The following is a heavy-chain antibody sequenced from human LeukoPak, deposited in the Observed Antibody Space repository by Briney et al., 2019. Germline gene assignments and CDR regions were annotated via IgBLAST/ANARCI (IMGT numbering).Heavy chain of an antibody. Sequence: PSETLSLTCTVSGGSVTSGSYYWSWIRQPPGKGLEWIGYISYRGATNYNPSLKSRVTMSVDTSKNQFSLNLRSVTAADTAVYYCARGRAGGVITNWFDPWGQGTLVTVSS. CDR1: GGSVTSGSYY. CDR3: ARGRAGGVITNWFDP. V-gene: IGHV4-61*01. J-gene: IGHJ5*02. D-gene: IGHD3-10*01. CDR2: ISYRGAT.